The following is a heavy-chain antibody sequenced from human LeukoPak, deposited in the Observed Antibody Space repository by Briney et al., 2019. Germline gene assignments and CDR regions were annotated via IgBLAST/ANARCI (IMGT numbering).Heavy chain of an antibody. D-gene: IGHD5-18*01. J-gene: IGHJ4*02. CDR1: GYTFTSYG. V-gene: IGHV1-18*01. Sequence: ASVKVSCKASGYTFTSYGISWVRQAPGQGLEWMGWISAYNGNTNYAQKLQGRVTMATDTSTSTAYMELRSLRPDDTAVYYCARNSGYSYAKIIPGGYWGQGTLVTVSS. CDR3: ARNSGYSYAKIIPGGY. CDR2: ISAYNGNT.